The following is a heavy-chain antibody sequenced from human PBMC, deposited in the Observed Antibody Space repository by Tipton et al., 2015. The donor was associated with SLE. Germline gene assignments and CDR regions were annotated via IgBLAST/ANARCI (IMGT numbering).Heavy chain of an antibody. CDR3: ARRVGQLLLQKSWFDP. CDR1: GGSFSDYS. Sequence: LRLSCAVYGGSFSDYSWSWIRQSPGKGLEWIGEINQSGNTIYSPSLKSRVTISVDTSKNQFSLNLTSVTAADTALYFCARRVGQLLLQKSWFDPWGQGTLVTVSS. V-gene: IGHV4-34*01. J-gene: IGHJ5*02. D-gene: IGHD2-2*01. CDR2: INQSGNT.